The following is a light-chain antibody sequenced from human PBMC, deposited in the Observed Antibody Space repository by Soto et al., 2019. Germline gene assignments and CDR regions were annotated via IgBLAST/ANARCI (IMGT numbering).Light chain of an antibody. J-gene: IGKJ1*01. V-gene: IGKV3-15*01. CDR2: GAS. CDR1: QSINSN. Sequence: EVVMTQSPATLSVSPGERATLSCRASQSINSNLAWYQQKPGQAPRLLISGASTRATGIPVRFSGSGSATEFTLTISSLQSKDVAVYYCQQYDNWPLTFGPGTKVDIK. CDR3: QQYDNWPLT.